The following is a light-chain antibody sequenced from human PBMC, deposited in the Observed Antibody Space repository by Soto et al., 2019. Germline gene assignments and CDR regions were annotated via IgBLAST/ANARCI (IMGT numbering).Light chain of an antibody. CDR2: AAS. CDR3: QQSYSTPQT. Sequence: DIQMTPSPSSLSASVGDIVTITCLASQSISSYLNWYQQKPGKAPKLLIYAASSLQSGVPSRFSGSGSGTDFTLTISSLQPEDFATYYCQQSYSTPQTFGQGNKGDNK. V-gene: IGKV1-39*01. CDR1: QSISSY. J-gene: IGKJ1*01.